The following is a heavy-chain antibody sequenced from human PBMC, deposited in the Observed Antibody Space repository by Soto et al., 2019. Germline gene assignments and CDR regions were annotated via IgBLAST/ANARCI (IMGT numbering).Heavy chain of an antibody. Sequence: ESGGGLVKPGGSLRLSCAASGFSFSDYYMSWIRQAPGKGLECVSYITHSGSIIHYADSVKGRFTISRDNTKNSLYLQMNSLRAEDTAVYYCARLAVAGTHYFDKWGQGTLVTVSS. CDR2: ITHSGSII. CDR3: ARLAVAGTHYFDK. V-gene: IGHV3-11*01. D-gene: IGHD6-19*01. CDR1: GFSFSDYY. J-gene: IGHJ4*02.